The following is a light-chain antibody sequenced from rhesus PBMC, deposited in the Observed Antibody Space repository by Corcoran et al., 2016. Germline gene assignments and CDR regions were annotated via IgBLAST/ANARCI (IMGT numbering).Light chain of an antibody. V-gene: IGKV1-74*01. CDR1: ENVNKY. CDR2: KAS. Sequence: DIQMTQSPTSLSASVGDRVTITRRASENVNKYLNWYQQKPGKAPKLLIYKASTLQSGVPSRVSGSGSRTDYTFTISILQPEDVATYYCPHCSVTPPTFGVGTKVELK. J-gene: IGKJ4*01. CDR3: PHCSVTPPT.